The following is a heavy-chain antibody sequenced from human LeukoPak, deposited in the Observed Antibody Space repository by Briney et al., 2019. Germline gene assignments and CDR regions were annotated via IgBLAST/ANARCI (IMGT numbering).Heavy chain of an antibody. D-gene: IGHD3-9*01. CDR3: AKDLYDILTGYSYYGMDV. Sequence: ASVKVSCKASGYTFTSYYMHWVRQAPGQGLEWMGIINPSGGSTSYAQKFQGRVTMTRDTSTSTVYMELSSLRSEDTAVYYCAKDLYDILTGYSYYGMDVWGQGTTVTVSS. V-gene: IGHV1-46*01. CDR1: GYTFTSYY. CDR2: INPSGGST. J-gene: IGHJ6*02.